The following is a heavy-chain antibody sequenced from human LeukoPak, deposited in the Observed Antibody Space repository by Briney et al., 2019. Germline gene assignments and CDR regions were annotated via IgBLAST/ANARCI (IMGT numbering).Heavy chain of an antibody. D-gene: IGHD1-26*01. CDR3: AKGGYYDLDAFDI. J-gene: IGHJ3*02. Sequence: GGSLRLSCAASGFTFSDYYMSWVRQAPGKGLEWVSSINWNGGSTGYADSVKGRFTISRDNAKNSLYLQMNSLRAEDTALYYCAKGGYYDLDAFDIWGQGTMVTVSS. CDR2: INWNGGST. V-gene: IGHV3-20*04. CDR1: GFTFSDYY.